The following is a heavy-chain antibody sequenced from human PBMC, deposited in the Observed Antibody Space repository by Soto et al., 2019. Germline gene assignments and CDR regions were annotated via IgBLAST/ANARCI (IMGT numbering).Heavy chain of an antibody. CDR3: ARNARELLLTQN. Sequence: ASVKVXCKASGYTXTNFGISWVRQAPGQGLEWMGWISAYNGNTNYAQKLQGRVTMTTDTSTSTAYMELRSLRSDDTAVYYCARNARELLLTQNWGQGTLVTVSS. V-gene: IGHV1-18*01. CDR1: GYTXTNFG. D-gene: IGHD1-26*01. CDR2: ISAYNGNT. J-gene: IGHJ4*02.